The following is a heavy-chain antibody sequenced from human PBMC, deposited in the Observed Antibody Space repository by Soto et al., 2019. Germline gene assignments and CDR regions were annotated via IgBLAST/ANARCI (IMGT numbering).Heavy chain of an antibody. CDR2: IYYSGST. CDR1: GGSISSGGYY. V-gene: IGHV4-31*03. D-gene: IGHD2-15*01. CDR3: ARAVVVVSNWFDP. Sequence: QVQLQESGPGLVKPSQTLSLTCTVSGGSISSGGYYWSWIRQHPGKGLEWIGYIYYSGSTYYNPSLQSRVTISVDTSKNQFSLQLSSVTAADTAVYYCARAVVVVSNWFDPWGQGTLVTVSA. J-gene: IGHJ5*02.